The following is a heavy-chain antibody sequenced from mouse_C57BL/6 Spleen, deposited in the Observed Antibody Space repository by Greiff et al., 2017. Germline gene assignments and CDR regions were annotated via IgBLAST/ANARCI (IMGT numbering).Heavy chain of an antibody. CDR1: GYSITSGYY. Sequence: EVQLQQSGPGLVKPSQSLSLTCSVTGYSITSGYYWNWIRQFPGNKLEWMGYISYDGSNNYNPSLKNRISITRDTSKNQFFLKLNSVTTEDTATYYGARSSNYWDFDVWGTGTTVTVSS. V-gene: IGHV3-6*01. CDR2: ISYDGSN. J-gene: IGHJ1*03. CDR3: ARSSNYWDFDV. D-gene: IGHD1-1*01.